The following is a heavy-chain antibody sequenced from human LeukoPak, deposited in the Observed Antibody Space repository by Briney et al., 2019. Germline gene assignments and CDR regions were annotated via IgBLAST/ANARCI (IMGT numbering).Heavy chain of an antibody. D-gene: IGHD6-13*01. J-gene: IGHJ4*02. Sequence: GGSLRLSCAASGFTFSSYGMHWVRQAPGKGLEWVAVIWYDGSNKYYAESVKGRFTISRDNAKNSLYLQMNSLRAEDTAVYYCARAVAAAGSYWGQGTLVTVSS. CDR2: IWYDGSNK. CDR3: ARAVAAAGSY. CDR1: GFTFSSYG. V-gene: IGHV3-33*01.